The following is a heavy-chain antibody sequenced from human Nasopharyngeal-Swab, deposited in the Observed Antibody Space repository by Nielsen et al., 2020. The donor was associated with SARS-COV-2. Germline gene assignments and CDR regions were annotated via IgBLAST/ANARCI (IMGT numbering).Heavy chain of an antibody. Sequence: ASVKVSCKASGYTFTGYTMHWVRQAPGQRLEWMGCINAGNGNTKYSQKFQGRVTITRDTSASTAYMELSSLRSEDTAVFYCARDLRRGYSYGPTQYYFDYWGQGTLVTVSS. CDR2: INAGNGNT. V-gene: IGHV1-3*01. J-gene: IGHJ4*02. CDR1: GYTFTGYT. D-gene: IGHD5-18*01. CDR3: ARDLRRGYSYGPTQYYFDY.